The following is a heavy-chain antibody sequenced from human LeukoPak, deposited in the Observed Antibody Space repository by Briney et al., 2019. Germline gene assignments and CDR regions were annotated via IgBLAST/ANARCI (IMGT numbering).Heavy chain of an antibody. V-gene: IGHV1-8*01. CDR2: MNPNSGNT. CDR3: ARDTGYYFASGNYMDV. J-gene: IGHJ6*03. Sequence: ASVKVSCKASGYTFTSYDINWVRQATGQGLEWMGWMNPNSGNTGYAQKFQGRVTMTTDTSTSTAYMELRSLKFDDTAVYYCARDTGYYFASGNYMDVWGKGTTVTVSS. CDR1: GYTFTSYD. D-gene: IGHD3-10*01.